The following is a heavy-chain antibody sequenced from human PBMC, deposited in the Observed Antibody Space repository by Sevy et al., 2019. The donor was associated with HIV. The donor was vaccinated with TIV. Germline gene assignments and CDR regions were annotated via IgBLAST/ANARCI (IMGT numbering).Heavy chain of an antibody. CDR3: ARGLVNWDGMDV. D-gene: IGHD7-27*01. CDR1: GFTFSNYN. CDR2: ISFMSNYI. Sequence: GGSLRLSCAASGFTFSNYNMNWVRQAPGKGLEWVSFISFMSNYIYYGDSVKGRFTTSRDNAKNSVYLQMNSLRAEDTAVDYCARGLVNWDGMDVWGQGTTVTVSS. J-gene: IGHJ6*02. V-gene: IGHV3-21*01.